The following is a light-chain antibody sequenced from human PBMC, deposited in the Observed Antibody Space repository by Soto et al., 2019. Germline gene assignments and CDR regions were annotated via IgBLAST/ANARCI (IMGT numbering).Light chain of an antibody. J-gene: IGLJ1*01. CDR2: GDN. CDR1: SSNIGAEYD. CDR3: QSYDSRLTTFV. V-gene: IGLV1-40*01. Sequence: QSVLTQPPSVSGAPGQRVAISCTGSSSNIGAEYDVHWYQQLPGTAPKRLIYGDNNRPSGVPDRFSGSKSGTSASLAITGLQPEDEADYYCQSYDSRLTTFVFGTGTKSPS.